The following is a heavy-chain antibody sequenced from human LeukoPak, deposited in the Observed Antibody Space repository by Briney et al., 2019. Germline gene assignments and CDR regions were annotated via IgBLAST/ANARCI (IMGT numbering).Heavy chain of an antibody. Sequence: GGSLRLSCAASGFNFNTYTMNWVRQAPGKGLEWVSSITSSGRSIKYADSVTGRFTISRDNAKNSVYLQMNSLRVGDTAVYYCARDRDDYGDYGYWGQGTLVTVSS. CDR3: ARDRDDYGDYGY. CDR2: ITSSGRSI. D-gene: IGHD4-17*01. J-gene: IGHJ4*02. CDR1: GFNFNTYT. V-gene: IGHV3-21*01.